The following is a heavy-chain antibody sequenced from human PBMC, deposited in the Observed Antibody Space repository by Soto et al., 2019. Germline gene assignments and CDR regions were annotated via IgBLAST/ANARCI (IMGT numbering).Heavy chain of an antibody. CDR1: GYTFTSYY. V-gene: IGHV1-46*01. D-gene: IGHD1-26*01. J-gene: IGHJ6*02. Sequence: ASVKVSCKASGYTFTSYYMHWVRQAPGQGLEWMGIINPSGGSTSYAQKFQGRVTMTRDTSTSAVYMELSSLRSEDTAVYYCAKGKGATTYRYGMDVWGQGTTVTVSS. CDR2: INPSGGST. CDR3: AKGKGATTYRYGMDV.